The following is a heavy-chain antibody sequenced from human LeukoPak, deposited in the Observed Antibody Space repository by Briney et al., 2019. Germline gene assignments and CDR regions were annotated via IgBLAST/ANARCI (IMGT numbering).Heavy chain of an antibody. CDR2: IYYSGNT. D-gene: IGHD3-9*01. J-gene: IGHJ3*02. CDR3: ASPDYDILTGYSLDAFDI. CDR1: GSSISNYY. V-gene: IGHV4-39*07. Sequence: SETLSLTCTVSGSSISNYYWGWIRQAPGKGLEWIGSIYYSGNTYYNSSLKSRVTISLDTSKNQFSLNLFSVTAADTAVYYCASPDYDILTGYSLDAFDIWGQGTMVTVSS.